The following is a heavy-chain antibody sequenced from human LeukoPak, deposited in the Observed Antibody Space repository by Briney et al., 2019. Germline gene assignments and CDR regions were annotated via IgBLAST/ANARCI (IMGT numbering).Heavy chain of an antibody. CDR1: GGSISSSSYY. V-gene: IGHV4-39*07. J-gene: IGHJ4*02. D-gene: IGHD6-6*01. CDR3: AKGYSSSSFVDY. Sequence: SETLSLTCTVSGGSISSSSYYWGWIRQPPGKGLEWIGSIYYSGSTYYNLSLKSRVTISVDTSKNQFSLKLSSVTAADTAVYYCAKGYSSSSFVDYWGQGTLVTVSS. CDR2: IYYSGST.